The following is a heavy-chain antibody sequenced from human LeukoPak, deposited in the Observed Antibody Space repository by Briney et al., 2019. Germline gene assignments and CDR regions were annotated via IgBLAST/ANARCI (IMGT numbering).Heavy chain of an antibody. J-gene: IGHJ4*02. CDR2: IKQDGSEK. V-gene: IGHV3-7*01. Sequence: PGGSLRLSCAASGFTFSSYWMSWVRRAPGKGLEWVANIKQDGSEKYYVDSVKGRFTISRDNAKNSLYLQMNSLRAEDTAVYYCARDAGSRTYYYDSSPYAYWGQGTLVTVSS. CDR3: ARDAGSRTYYYDSSPYAY. CDR1: GFTFSSYW. D-gene: IGHD3-22*01.